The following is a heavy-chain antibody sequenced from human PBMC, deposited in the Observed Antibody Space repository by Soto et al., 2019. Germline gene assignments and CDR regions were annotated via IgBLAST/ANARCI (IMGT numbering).Heavy chain of an antibody. V-gene: IGHV3-23*01. CDR3: AKENGYSSSWFEFDY. D-gene: IGHD6-13*01. J-gene: IGHJ4*02. CDR2: ISGSGGST. CDR1: GFTFSSYA. Sequence: EVQLLESGGGLVQPGGSLRLSCAASGFTFSSYAMSWVRQAPGKGLEWVSAISGSGGSTYYADSVKGRFTSSRDNSKNTLYLQSNSLRAEDTAVYYCAKENGYSSSWFEFDYWGQGTLVTVSS.